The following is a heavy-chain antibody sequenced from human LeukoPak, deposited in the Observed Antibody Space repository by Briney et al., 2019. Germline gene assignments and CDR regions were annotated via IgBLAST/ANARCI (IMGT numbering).Heavy chain of an antibody. J-gene: IGHJ4*02. CDR2: IYYSGST. CDR1: GGSISSSSYY. V-gene: IGHV4-39*07. D-gene: IGHD2-21*02. CDR3: ARTDSYGYHFDY. Sequence: PSETLSLTCTVSGGSISSSSYYWGWFRQPPVKGLEWIGSIYYSGSTYYNPSLKSRVTISVDTSKNQFSLKLSSVTAADTAVYYCARTDSYGYHFDYWGQGTLVTVSS.